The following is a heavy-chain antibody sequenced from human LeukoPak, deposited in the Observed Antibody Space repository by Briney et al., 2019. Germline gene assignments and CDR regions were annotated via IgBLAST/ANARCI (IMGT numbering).Heavy chain of an antibody. CDR1: GYTFTGYY. J-gene: IGHJ4*02. CDR3: ARERGGGDSGYAYDY. V-gene: IGHV1-69*13. D-gene: IGHD5-12*01. CDR2: IIPIFGTA. Sequence: SVKVSCKASGYTFTGYYMHWVRQAPGQGLEWMGGIIPIFGTANYAQKFQGRVTITADESTSTAYMELSSLRSEDTAVYYCARERGGGDSGYAYDYWGQGTLVTVSS.